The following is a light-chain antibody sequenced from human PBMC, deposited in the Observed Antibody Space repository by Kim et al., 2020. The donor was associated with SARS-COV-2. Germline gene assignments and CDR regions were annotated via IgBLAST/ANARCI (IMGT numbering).Light chain of an antibody. CDR2: DAS. Sequence: DIQMTQSPSTLSASVVDRVTITCRASQSISSRLAWYQQKPGKAPKLLIYDASSLQSGVPSRFAGSGSGTEFTLTISSLQPDDFATYYCQQYKSYRTFGQGTKVDIK. J-gene: IGKJ1*01. CDR1: QSISSR. CDR3: QQYKSYRT. V-gene: IGKV1-5*01.